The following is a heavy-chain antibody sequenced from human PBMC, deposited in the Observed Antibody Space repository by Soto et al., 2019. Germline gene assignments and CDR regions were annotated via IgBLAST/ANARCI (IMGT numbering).Heavy chain of an antibody. CDR3: VRGVGNYYHGMDV. D-gene: IGHD3-10*01. J-gene: IGHJ6*02. CDR2: IWYDGSIK. Sequence: QVQLVESGGGVVQPGRSLKLSCAASGFSLSTSGMHWVRQAPGKGLEWLAVIWYDGSIKNYADSVKGRFTISRDNSKDTVYLQMNSLTAEDMAVYLRVRGVGNYYHGMDVWGQGTTVTVSS. V-gene: IGHV3-33*01. CDR1: GFSLSTSG.